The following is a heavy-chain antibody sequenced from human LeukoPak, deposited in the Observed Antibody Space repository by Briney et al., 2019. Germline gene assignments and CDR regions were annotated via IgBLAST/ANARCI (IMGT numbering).Heavy chain of an antibody. CDR3: AKDGAF. CDR2: ISSSSSYI. V-gene: IGHV3-21*01. Sequence: GGSLRLSCAASGFTFSSYSMNWVRQAPGKGLEWVSSISSSSSYIYYADSVKGRFTISRDNSKNMMYLQMNGLRAEDTAMYYCAKDGAFWGQGTLVTVSS. D-gene: IGHD1-26*01. J-gene: IGHJ4*02. CDR1: GFTFSSYS.